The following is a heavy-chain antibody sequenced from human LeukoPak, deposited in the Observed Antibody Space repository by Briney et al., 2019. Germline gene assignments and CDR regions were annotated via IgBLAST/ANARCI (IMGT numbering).Heavy chain of an antibody. Sequence: GGSLRLSCAASGFTFRRNWMSWVRQAPGKGLGWVANIKEDGSEKYYVDSVKGRRTISKDNAKNSLCLQMNSLRAEDTAVYYCARVTTIFGVLKYYYYMDVWGKGTTVTVSS. CDR3: ARVTTIFGVLKYYYYMDV. J-gene: IGHJ6*03. CDR2: IKEDGSEK. D-gene: IGHD3-3*01. CDR1: GFTFRRNW. V-gene: IGHV3-7*01.